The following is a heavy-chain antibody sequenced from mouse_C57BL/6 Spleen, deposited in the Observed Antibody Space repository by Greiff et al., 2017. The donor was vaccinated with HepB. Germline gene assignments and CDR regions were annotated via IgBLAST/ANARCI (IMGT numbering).Heavy chain of an antibody. Sequence: EVKLMESGGGLVQPGGSLKLSCAASGFTFSDYYMYWVRQTPEKRLEWVAYISNGGGSTYYPDTVKGRFTISRDNTKNTLYLQMSRLKSEDTDMYYCARGADGSYAMDYWGQGTSVTVSS. J-gene: IGHJ4*01. CDR1: GFTFSDYY. CDR3: ARGADGSYAMDY. D-gene: IGHD2-3*01. CDR2: ISNGGGST. V-gene: IGHV5-12*01.